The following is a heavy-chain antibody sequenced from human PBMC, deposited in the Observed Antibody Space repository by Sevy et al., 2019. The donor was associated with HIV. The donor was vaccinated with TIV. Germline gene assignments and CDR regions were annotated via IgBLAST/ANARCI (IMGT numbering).Heavy chain of an antibody. J-gene: IGHJ4*02. CDR1: GFTFSSYA. Sequence: GGSLRLSCAASGFTFSSYAMHWVRQAPGKGLEWVAVISYDGSNKYYADSVKGRFTISRDNSKNTRYLQMNRLRAEDTAVYYCARTAGTSGYFDYWGQGTLVTVSS. V-gene: IGHV3-30-3*01. CDR3: ARTAGTSGYFDY. CDR2: ISYDGSNK. D-gene: IGHD6-13*01.